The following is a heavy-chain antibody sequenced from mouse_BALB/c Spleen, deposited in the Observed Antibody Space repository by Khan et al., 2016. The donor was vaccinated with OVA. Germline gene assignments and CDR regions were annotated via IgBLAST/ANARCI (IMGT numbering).Heavy chain of an antibody. J-gene: IGHJ4*01. D-gene: IGHD2-3*01. CDR1: GFSLTSYG. CDR2: IWAGGST. CDR3: ARGDGYYEDAMDY. V-gene: IGHV2-9*02. Sequence: VQLQESGPGLVAPSQSLSITCTVSGFSLTSYGVHWVRQPPGKGLEWLGVIWAGGSTNYNSALMSGLSISKDNSKSQVFLKMNSLQTDDTAMYYCARGDGYYEDAMDYWGQGTSVTVSS.